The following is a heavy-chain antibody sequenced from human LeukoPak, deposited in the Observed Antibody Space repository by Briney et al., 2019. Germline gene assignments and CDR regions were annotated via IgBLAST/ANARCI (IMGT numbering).Heavy chain of an antibody. CDR3: ARDRYYYGSESYYFDY. D-gene: IGHD3-10*01. J-gene: IGHJ4*02. V-gene: IGHV4-38-2*02. CDR2: IYHSGST. CDR1: GYSISSGCY. Sequence: SETLSLTCTVSGYSISSGCYWGWIRQPPGKGLEWIGSIYHSGSTYYNPSLKSRVTISVDTSKNQFSLKLSSVTAADTAVYYCARDRYYYGSESYYFDYWGQGTLVTVSS.